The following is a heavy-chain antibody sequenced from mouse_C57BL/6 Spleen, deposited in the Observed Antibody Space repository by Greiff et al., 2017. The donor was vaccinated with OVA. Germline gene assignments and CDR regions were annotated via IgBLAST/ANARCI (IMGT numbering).Heavy chain of an antibody. J-gene: IGHJ2*01. CDR3: ARSPTGTVYYFDY. Sequence: QVQLQQPGAELVRPGTSVKLSCKASGYTFTSYWMHWVKQRPGQGLEWIGVIDPSDSYTNYNQKFKGKATLTVDTSSSTAYMQLSSLTSEDSAVYYCARSPTGTVYYFDYWGQGTTLTVSS. CDR2: IDPSDSYT. V-gene: IGHV1-59*01. CDR1: GYTFTSYW. D-gene: IGHD4-1*02.